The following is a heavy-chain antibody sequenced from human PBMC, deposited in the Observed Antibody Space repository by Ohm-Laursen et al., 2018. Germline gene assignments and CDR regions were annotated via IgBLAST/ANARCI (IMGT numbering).Heavy chain of an antibody. J-gene: IGHJ4*02. CDR3: AKDRPNHPYYYDSSGYSGLGY. Sequence: GSLRLSCSASGFTFSSYAMSWVRQAPGKGLEWVSAISGSGGSTYYADSVKGRFTISRDNSKNTLYLQMNSLRAEDTAVYYCAKDRPNHPYYYDSSGYSGLGYWGQGTLVTVSS. V-gene: IGHV3-23*01. CDR2: ISGSGGST. D-gene: IGHD3-22*01. CDR1: GFTFSSYA.